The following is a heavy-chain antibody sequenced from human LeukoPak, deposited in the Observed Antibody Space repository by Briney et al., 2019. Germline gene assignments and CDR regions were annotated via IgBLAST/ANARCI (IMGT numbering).Heavy chain of an antibody. D-gene: IGHD2-15*01. Sequence: ASVKVSCKPSRYTFTSYGISWVRPAPGQGLEWMGWISAYNGNTNNAQKLQGRVTMTTDTSTSTAYMELRSPRSDDTAVYYCARVGAYCSGGSCYLDYWGQGTLVTVSS. CDR2: ISAYNGNT. CDR3: ARVGAYCSGGSCYLDY. V-gene: IGHV1-18*01. J-gene: IGHJ4*02. CDR1: RYTFTSYG.